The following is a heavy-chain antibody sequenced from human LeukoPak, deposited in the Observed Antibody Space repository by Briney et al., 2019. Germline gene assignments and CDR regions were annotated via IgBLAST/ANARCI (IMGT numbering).Heavy chain of an antibody. CDR3: ARGGVRATLPYYYYYYYMDV. CDR2: ISAYNGNT. CDR1: GYTFTNYG. J-gene: IGHJ6*03. V-gene: IGHV1-18*01. D-gene: IGHD1-26*01. Sequence: ASVKVSCKASGYTFTNYGLIWVRQAPGQGLEWMGWISAYNGNTNYAQKFQGRVTMTRDMSTSTVYMELSSLRSEDTAVYYCARGGVRATLPYYYYYYYMDVWGKGTTVTVSS.